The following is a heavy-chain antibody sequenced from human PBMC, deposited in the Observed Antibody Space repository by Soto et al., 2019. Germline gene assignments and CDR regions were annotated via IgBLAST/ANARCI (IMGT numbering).Heavy chain of an antibody. V-gene: IGHV1-69*13. CDR2: IIPIFGTA. CDR3: ATDLTDSSSWSVAFDI. J-gene: IGHJ3*02. Sequence: SVKVSCKASGGTFSSYAISWVRQAPGQGLEWMGGIIPIFGTANYAQKFQGRVTITADESTSTAYMELSSLRSEDTAVYYCATDLTDSSSWSVAFDIWGQGTMVTVSS. D-gene: IGHD6-13*01. CDR1: GGTFSSYA.